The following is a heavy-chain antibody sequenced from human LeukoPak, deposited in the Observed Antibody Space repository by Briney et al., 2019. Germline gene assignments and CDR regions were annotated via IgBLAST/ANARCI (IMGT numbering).Heavy chain of an antibody. CDR1: GFTLSNFA. Sequence: GGSLRLSCAASGFTLSNFAMGWVRQAPGKGLQWVSRISANGGDTYYADSVKGRFTISTDNSKNTLYLQMNSLRAEDTAVYYCAKASRSGYGKDYFDYWGQGTLVTVSS. V-gene: IGHV3-23*01. CDR3: AKASRSGYGKDYFDY. D-gene: IGHD6-25*01. CDR2: ISANGGDT. J-gene: IGHJ4*02.